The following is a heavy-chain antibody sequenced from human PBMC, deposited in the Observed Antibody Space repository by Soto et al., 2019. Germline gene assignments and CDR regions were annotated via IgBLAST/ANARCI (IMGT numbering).Heavy chain of an antibody. D-gene: IGHD2-8*01. V-gene: IGHV1-2*04. CDR3: ARGKMVYAMGKNWFDP. CDR1: GYTFTGYY. Sequence: ASVKVSCKASGYTFTGYYMHWVRQAPGQGLEWMGWINPNSGGTNYAQKFQGWVTMTRDTSISTAYMELSRLRSDDTAVYYCARGKMVYAMGKNWFDPWGQGTLVTVSS. CDR2: INPNSGGT. J-gene: IGHJ5*02.